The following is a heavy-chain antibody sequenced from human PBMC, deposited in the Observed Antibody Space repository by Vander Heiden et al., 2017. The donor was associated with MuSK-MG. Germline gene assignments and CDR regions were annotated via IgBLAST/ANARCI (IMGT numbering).Heavy chain of an antibody. J-gene: IGHJ4*02. CDR2: TWYDGSHS. D-gene: IGHD3-16*01. Sequence: VHLVVSGGGVVQPGGSLGLSCSMSGFTVRNHGVHWVRRAPGKGLEWLTATWYDGSHSYYADSVEGRVTISRDNSENTVHLQMHSLSAEDTALYFCARDRGSDVDYVLDDGGQGALGTVSS. CDR3: ARDRGSDVDYVLDD. V-gene: IGHV3-33*01. CDR1: GFTVRNHG.